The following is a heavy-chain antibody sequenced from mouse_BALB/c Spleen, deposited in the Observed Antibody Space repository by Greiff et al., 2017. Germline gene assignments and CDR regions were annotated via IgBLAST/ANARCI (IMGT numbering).Heavy chain of an antibody. Sequence: DVHLVESGGDLVKPGGSLKLSCAASGFTFSSYGMSWVRQTPDKRLEWVATISSGGSYTYYPDSVKGRFTISRDNAKNTLYLQMSSLKSEDTAMYYWARSDYGSSYQYYYAMDYWGQGTSVTVSS. D-gene: IGHD1-1*01. J-gene: IGHJ4*01. CDR2: ISSGGSYT. V-gene: IGHV5-6*01. CDR1: GFTFSSYG. CDR3: ARSDYGSSYQYYYAMDY.